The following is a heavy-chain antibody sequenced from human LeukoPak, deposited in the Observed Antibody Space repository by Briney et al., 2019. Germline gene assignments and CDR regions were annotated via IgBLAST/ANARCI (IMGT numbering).Heavy chain of an antibody. Sequence: PGGSLRLSCAASGFTVSSYYMNWVRQAPGKGLEWVSSISSSSSYIYYADSVKGRFTISRDNAKNSLYLQMNSLRAEDTAVYYCARDQKIVVVPTASDYWGQGTLVTVSS. CDR3: ARDQKIVVVPTASDY. D-gene: IGHD2-2*01. CDR2: ISSSSSYI. V-gene: IGHV3-21*01. J-gene: IGHJ4*02. CDR1: GFTVSSYY.